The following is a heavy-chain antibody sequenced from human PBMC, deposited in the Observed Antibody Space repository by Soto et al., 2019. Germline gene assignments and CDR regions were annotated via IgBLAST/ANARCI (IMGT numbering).Heavy chain of an antibody. CDR1: GFTFSSYW. CDR3: ARYRRWGGYYYFDY. CDR2: INSDGSST. V-gene: IGHV3-74*01. Sequence: PGGSLRLSCAASGFTFSSYWMHWVRQAPGKGLVWVSRINSDGSSTSYADSVKGRFTISRDNAKNTLYLQMNSLRAEDTAVYYCARYRRWGGYYYFDYWGQGTLVTVSS. J-gene: IGHJ4*02. D-gene: IGHD1-26*01.